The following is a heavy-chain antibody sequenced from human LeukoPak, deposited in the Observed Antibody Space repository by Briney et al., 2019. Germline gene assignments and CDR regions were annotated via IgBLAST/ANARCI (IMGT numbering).Heavy chain of an antibody. CDR1: GYTFSDYY. V-gene: IGHV1-2*02. D-gene: IGHD6-25*01. CDR2: INPNSGGT. J-gene: IGHJ4*02. Sequence: ASVRVSCKASGYTFSDYYIHWVRQAPGQGLEWMGWINPNSGGTHYAQKFQGRVTMTRDTSIGTAYMELSRLRSDDTAVYYCARVGWAAPRVHFDSWGQGTLLTVSS. CDR3: ARVGWAAPRVHFDS.